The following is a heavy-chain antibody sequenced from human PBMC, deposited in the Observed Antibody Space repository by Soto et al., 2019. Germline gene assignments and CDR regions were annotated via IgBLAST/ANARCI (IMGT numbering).Heavy chain of an antibody. V-gene: IGHV1-2*04. CDR2: INPNSGGT. CDR3: ARETRYPQYYFDS. CDR1: GYTFTGYY. J-gene: IGHJ4*02. D-gene: IGHD1-20*01. Sequence: ASVKVSCKASGYTFTGYYMHWVRQAPGQGLEWMGWINPNSGGTNYAQKFQGWVTMTRDTSISTAYMELSRLRSDDTAVYYCARETRYPQYYFDSWGQGTLVTVSS.